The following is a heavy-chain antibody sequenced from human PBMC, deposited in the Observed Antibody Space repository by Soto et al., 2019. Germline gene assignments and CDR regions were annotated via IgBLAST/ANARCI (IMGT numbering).Heavy chain of an antibody. CDR3: TRVSGPFDY. J-gene: IGHJ4*02. Sequence: GGSLRLSCTASGFTFGEYAMSWVRQAPGKGLEWVGFIRSKAYGGTTEYAASVKGRFTISRDDSKSIAYLQMNSLKTEDTAVYYCTRVSGPFDYWGQGTLVTVSS. V-gene: IGHV3-49*04. CDR2: IRSKAYGGTT. CDR1: GFTFGEYA.